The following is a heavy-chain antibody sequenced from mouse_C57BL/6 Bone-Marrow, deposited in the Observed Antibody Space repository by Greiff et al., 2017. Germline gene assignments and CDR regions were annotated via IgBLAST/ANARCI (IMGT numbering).Heavy chain of an antibody. V-gene: IGHV1-81*01. CDR3: ARAGFPYYGSSLAY. Sequence: VQLQQSGAELARPGASVKLSCKASGYTFTSYGISWVKQRTGQGLEWIGEIYPRSGNTYYNEKFKGKATLTADKSSSTAYMELRSLTSEDSAVYFCARAGFPYYGSSLAYWGQGTLVTVSA. CDR1: GYTFTSYG. D-gene: IGHD1-1*01. J-gene: IGHJ3*01. CDR2: IYPRSGNT.